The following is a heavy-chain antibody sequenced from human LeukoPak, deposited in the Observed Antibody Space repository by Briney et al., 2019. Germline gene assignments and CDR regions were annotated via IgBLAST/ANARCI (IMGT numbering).Heavy chain of an antibody. J-gene: IGHJ5*02. CDR1: GGSISSYY. D-gene: IGHD3-3*01. Sequence: SETLSLTCTVSGGSISSYYWSWIRQPAGKGLEWIGRIYTSGSTNYNPSLKSRVTMSVDTSKNQFSLKLSSVTAADTAVYYCARERFLEWLSTNWFDPWGQGTLVTVSS. V-gene: IGHV4-4*07. CDR3: ARERFLEWLSTNWFDP. CDR2: IYTSGST.